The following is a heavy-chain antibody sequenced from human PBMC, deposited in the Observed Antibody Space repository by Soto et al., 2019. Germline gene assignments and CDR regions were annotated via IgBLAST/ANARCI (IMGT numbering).Heavy chain of an antibody. CDR2: ISYDGSNK. Sequence: GGSLRLSCAASGSTFSSYAMHWVPQAPGKGPEWVAVISYDGSNKYYADSVKGRFTISRDNSKNTLYLQMNSLRAEDTAVYYCAREWKDWGAACNWGYSSGRDAGAKGPRSPSP. CDR1: GSTFSSYA. J-gene: IGHJ6*02. CDR3: AREWKDWGAACNWGYSSGRDA. D-gene: IGHD3-16*01. V-gene: IGHV3-30-3*01.